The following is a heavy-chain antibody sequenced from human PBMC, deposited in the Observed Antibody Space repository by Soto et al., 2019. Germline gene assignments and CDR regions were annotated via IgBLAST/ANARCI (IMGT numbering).Heavy chain of an antibody. J-gene: IGHJ4*02. D-gene: IGHD6-13*01. CDR3: VRPQGSSWYYFDY. CDR1: GGSISSSSYY. V-gene: IGHV4-39*01. CDR2: IYYSGST. Sequence: SETLSLTCTVSGGSISSSSYYWGWIRQPPGKGLEWIGSIYYSGSTYYNPSLKSRVTISVDTSKNQFSLKLSSVTAADTAVYYCVRPQGSSWYYFDYWGQGTLVTVSS.